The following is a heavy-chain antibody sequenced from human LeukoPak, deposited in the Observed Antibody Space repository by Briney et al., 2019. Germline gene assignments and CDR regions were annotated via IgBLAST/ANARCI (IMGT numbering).Heavy chain of an antibody. J-gene: IGHJ4*02. CDR3: ARLKEGIDY. CDR1: GGSISSSSYY. D-gene: IGHD3-10*01. V-gene: IGHV4-39*01. Sequence: SETLSLTCTVSGGSISSSSYYWGWIRQPPGKGLEWIGNIYYSGSSYYNPSLKSRATISVDTSKNQFSLKLSSVTAADTAVYYCARLKEGIDYWGQGTLVTVSS. CDR2: IYYSGSS.